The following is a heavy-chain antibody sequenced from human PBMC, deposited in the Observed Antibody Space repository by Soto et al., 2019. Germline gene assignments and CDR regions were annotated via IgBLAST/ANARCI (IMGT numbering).Heavy chain of an antibody. Sequence: GGSLRLSCAASGFSFSVYALHWVRQAPGKGLEWVALISYDGRNKYYADSVQGRFTISRDNSKNTLYLQMNSLRSEDTAVYYCTRDVYPFALDVWGLGTSVTVSS. CDR1: GFSFSVYA. CDR3: TRDVYPFALDV. J-gene: IGHJ6*02. CDR2: ISYDGRNK. V-gene: IGHV3-30*04.